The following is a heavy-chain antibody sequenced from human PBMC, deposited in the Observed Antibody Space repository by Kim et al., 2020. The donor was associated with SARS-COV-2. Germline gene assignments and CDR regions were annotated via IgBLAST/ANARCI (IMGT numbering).Heavy chain of an antibody. CDR2: ISSSSYI. CDR3: ARAGNYDILTGYQDY. J-gene: IGHJ4*02. V-gene: IGHV3-21*01. Sequence: GGSLRLSCAASGFTFSSYSMNWVRQAPGKGLEWVSSISSSSYIYYADSVKGRFTISRDNAKNSLYLQMNSLRAEDTAVYYCARAGNYDILTGYQDYWGQGTLVTVSS. D-gene: IGHD3-9*01. CDR1: GFTFSSYS.